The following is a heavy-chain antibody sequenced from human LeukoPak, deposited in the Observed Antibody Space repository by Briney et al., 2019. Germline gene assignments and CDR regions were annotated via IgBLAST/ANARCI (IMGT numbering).Heavy chain of an antibody. D-gene: IGHD2-21*02. CDR1: GFTFSSYG. J-gene: IGHJ6*02. CDR2: IWYDGSNK. Sequence: GGSLRLSCAASGFTFSSYGMHWVRQAPGKGLEWVAVIWYDGSNKYYADSVKGRFTISRDNSKNTLYLQMNSLRAEDTAVYYCARGDYCGGDCYGYYYYYGMDDWGQGTTVTVSS. V-gene: IGHV3-33*01. CDR3: ARGDYCGGDCYGYYYYYGMDD.